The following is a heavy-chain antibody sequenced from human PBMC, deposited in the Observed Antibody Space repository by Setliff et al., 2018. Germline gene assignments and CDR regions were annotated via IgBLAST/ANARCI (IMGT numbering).Heavy chain of an antibody. CDR2: ISSYNDVT. V-gene: IGHV1-18*01. D-gene: IGHD2-15*01. J-gene: IGHJ3*01. CDR3: AISTLSICSGGSCHNAFDV. CDR1: AHIFKSYG. Sequence: ASVKVSCKASAHIFKSYGISWVRQAPGQGLEWVGWISSYNDVTSYAQRFQGRVTLTTDTSTSAAYMELRTLRSDDTAVYYCAISTLSICSGGSCHNAFDVWGQGTMVTVSS.